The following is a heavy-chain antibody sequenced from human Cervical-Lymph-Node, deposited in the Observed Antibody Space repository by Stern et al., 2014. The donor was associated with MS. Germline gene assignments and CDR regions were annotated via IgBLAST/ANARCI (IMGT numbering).Heavy chain of an antibody. CDR3: ARVTRHFENRLYFGMDV. CDR2: INLNSGKT. CDR1: GYTFNAYY. Sequence: VQLVESAAEVKKPGASVKVSCEASGYTFNAYYIHWVRQAPGRGLEWMGRINLNSGKTKYAQKFQDRVTMTRDTSNTAYMELSRMTSANTAVFYCARVTRHFENRLYFGMDVWGQGTTVTVSS. D-gene: IGHD1-14*01. J-gene: IGHJ6*02. V-gene: IGHV1-2*06.